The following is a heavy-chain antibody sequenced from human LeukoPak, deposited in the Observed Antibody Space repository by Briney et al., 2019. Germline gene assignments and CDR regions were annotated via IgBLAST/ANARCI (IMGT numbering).Heavy chain of an antibody. CDR3: ARLRGSYYYFDS. CDR1: GYSIRSGYY. V-gene: IGHV4-38-2*01. D-gene: IGHD1-26*01. J-gene: IGHJ4*02. Sequence: SETLFLTCAVSGYSIRSGYYWGWIRQPPGKGLEWIGSVFSGNTYYNPSLKSRVIISVDTSKNQFSLDLSSVTAADTAVYYCARLRGSYYYFDSWGQGTLVTVSS. CDR2: VFSGNT.